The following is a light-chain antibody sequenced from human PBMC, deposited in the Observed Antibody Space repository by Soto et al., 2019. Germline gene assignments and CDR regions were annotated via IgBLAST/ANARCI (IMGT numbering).Light chain of an antibody. J-gene: IGLJ1*01. Sequence: QSALTQPASVSGSPGQSITISCTGTSSDVGGYIYVFWFQQHPGKAPKLIISEVSNRPSGVSSRFSGSKSGNTASLTISGLQAEDEAHYYCTSYTTSSIYVFGTGTKVTVL. CDR3: TSYTTSSIYV. V-gene: IGLV2-14*01. CDR2: EVS. CDR1: SSDVGGYIY.